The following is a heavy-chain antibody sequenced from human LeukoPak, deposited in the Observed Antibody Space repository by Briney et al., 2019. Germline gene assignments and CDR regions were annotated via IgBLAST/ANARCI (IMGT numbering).Heavy chain of an antibody. CDR3: ARGGSYNFDF. Sequence: PGGSLRLSCAASGFTFSTYWMNWVRQAPGKGLEWVANINQDGSDKYYVDSVKGRFTISRDNAKNSLYLQMNSLRAEDTAVYYCARGGSYNFDFWGQGTLVTVSS. D-gene: IGHD1-26*01. CDR2: INQDGSDK. CDR1: GFTFSTYW. V-gene: IGHV3-7*01. J-gene: IGHJ4*02.